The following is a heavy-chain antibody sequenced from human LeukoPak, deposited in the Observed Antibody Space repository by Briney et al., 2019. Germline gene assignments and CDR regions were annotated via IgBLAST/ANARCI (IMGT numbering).Heavy chain of an antibody. CDR1: GFTFSSYA. Sequence: PGGSLRLPCAASGFTFSSYAMSWVRQAPGKGLEWVSAISGSGGSTYYADSVKGRFTISRDNSKNTLYLQMNSLRAEDTAVYYCAKGACDYSGSCFGWYFDLWGRGTLVTVSS. CDR2: ISGSGGST. CDR3: AKGACDYSGSCFGWYFDL. D-gene: IGHD1-26*01. J-gene: IGHJ2*01. V-gene: IGHV3-23*01.